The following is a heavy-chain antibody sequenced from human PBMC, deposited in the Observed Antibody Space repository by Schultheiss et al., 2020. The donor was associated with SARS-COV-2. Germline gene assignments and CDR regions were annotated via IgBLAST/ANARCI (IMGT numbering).Heavy chain of an antibody. Sequence: GGSLRLSCAASGFTFSSYGMHWVRQAPGKGLEWVSAISGTGASTYYADSVKGRFTISRDNSKNTLYLQMNSLRAEDTAVYHCAKDSGIAAAGIRYYYYGMDVWGQGTTVTVSS. D-gene: IGHD6-13*01. CDR1: GFTFSSYG. CDR2: ISGTGAST. V-gene: IGHV3-23*01. CDR3: AKDSGIAAAGIRYYYYGMDV. J-gene: IGHJ6*02.